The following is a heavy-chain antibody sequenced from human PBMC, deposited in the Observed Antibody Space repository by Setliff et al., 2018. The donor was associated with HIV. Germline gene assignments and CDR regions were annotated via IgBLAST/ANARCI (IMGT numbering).Heavy chain of an antibody. CDR3: ASEAWTSYRSSSGYYYYYMDV. J-gene: IGHJ6*03. Sequence: PSETLSLTCTVSGDSVSSASYYWSWIRQPPGKGLEWIGYIYYSGTTKYNPSLKSRVTISVDTSKNPFSLKLSSVTAADTAVYYCASEAWTSYRSSSGYYYYYMDVWGKGTTVTVSS. CDR2: IYYSGTT. CDR1: GDSVSSASYY. V-gene: IGHV4-61*01. D-gene: IGHD6-6*01.